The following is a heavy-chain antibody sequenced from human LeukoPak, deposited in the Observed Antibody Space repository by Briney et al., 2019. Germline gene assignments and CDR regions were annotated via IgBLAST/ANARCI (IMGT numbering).Heavy chain of an antibody. J-gene: IGHJ6*03. Sequence: GGSLRLSCAASGFTFSSYAMHWVRQAPGKGLEWVGRIKSKTDGGTTDYAAPVKGRFTISRDDSKNTLYLQMNSLKTEDTAVYYCTTDPPAMATISYYYYYMDVWGKGTTVTVSS. CDR3: TTDPPAMATISYYYYYMDV. CDR2: IKSKTDGGTT. V-gene: IGHV3-15*01. CDR1: GFTFSSYA. D-gene: IGHD5-24*01.